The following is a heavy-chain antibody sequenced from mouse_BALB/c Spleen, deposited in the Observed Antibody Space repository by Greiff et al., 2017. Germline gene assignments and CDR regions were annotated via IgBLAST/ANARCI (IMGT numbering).Heavy chain of an antibody. D-gene: IGHD2-1*01. V-gene: IGHV1S135*01. CDR1: GYSFTSYY. CDR2: IDPFNGGT. J-gene: IGHJ3*01. Sequence: VHVKQSGPELMKPGASVKISCKASGYSFTSYYMHWVKQSHGKSLEWIGYIDPFNGGTSYNQKFKGKATLTVDKSSSTAYMHLSSLTSEDSAVYYCARGIYGNYIAYWGQGTLVTVSA. CDR3: ARGIYGNYIAY.